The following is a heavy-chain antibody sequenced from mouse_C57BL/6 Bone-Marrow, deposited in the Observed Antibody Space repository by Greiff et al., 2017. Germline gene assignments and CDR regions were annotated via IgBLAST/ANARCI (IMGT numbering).Heavy chain of an antibody. CDR1: GFNIKDDY. CDR3: TVVVFDY. V-gene: IGHV14-4*01. J-gene: IGHJ2*01. Sequence: EVQLQESGAELVRPGASVKLSCTASGFNIKDDYMHWVKQRPEQGLEWIGWIDPANGDTEYASKFQGKATITADTSSNTAYLQLSSLTSEDTAVYYCTVVVFDYWGQGTTLTVSS. CDR2: IDPANGDT. D-gene: IGHD1-1*01.